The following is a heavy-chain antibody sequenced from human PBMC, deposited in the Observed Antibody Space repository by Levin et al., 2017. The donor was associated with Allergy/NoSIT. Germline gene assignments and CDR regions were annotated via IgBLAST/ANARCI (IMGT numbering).Heavy chain of an antibody. Sequence: GESLKISCQGSGYTFTSYWINWVRQMPGKGLEWMGTIFPSDSETSYSPSFQGQVTISVDKSINTAYLQWNNLKASDTAMYYCGRQSGDDGFDVWGQGTVITVSS. J-gene: IGHJ3*01. CDR3: GRQSGDDGFDV. D-gene: IGHD7-27*01. CDR2: IFPSDSET. V-gene: IGHV5-51*01. CDR1: GYTFTSYW.